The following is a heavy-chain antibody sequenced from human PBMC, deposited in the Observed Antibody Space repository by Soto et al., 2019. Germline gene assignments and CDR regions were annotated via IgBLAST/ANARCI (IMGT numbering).Heavy chain of an antibody. Sequence: SETLSLTCTVSGASISSYYWSWIRQPPGRGLEWIGYISYSGSTNHNPSLKSRVTISVDTSKNQFSLKLSSVTAADTAVYYCASLTSSLELGYWGQGTLVTVSS. D-gene: IGHD1-7*01. CDR1: GASISSYY. V-gene: IGHV4-59*08. CDR3: ASLTSSLELGY. CDR2: ISYSGST. J-gene: IGHJ4*02.